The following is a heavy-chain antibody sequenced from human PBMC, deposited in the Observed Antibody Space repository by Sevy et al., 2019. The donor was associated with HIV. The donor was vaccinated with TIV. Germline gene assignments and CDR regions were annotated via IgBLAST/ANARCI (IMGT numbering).Heavy chain of an antibody. CDR3: ANAYSGSYSHSYLYALDV. V-gene: IGHV3-30*18. CDR1: GFSFSYYG. J-gene: IGHJ6*02. Sequence: GGSLRLSCIGSGFSFSYYGIHWVRQSPGKGLDWVALISHDGINEYYAYSVKGRFTISRDNSKNTVYLEMNSLRNEDTAIYFCANAYSGSYSHSYLYALDVWGQGTTVTVS. CDR2: ISHDGINE. D-gene: IGHD1-26*01.